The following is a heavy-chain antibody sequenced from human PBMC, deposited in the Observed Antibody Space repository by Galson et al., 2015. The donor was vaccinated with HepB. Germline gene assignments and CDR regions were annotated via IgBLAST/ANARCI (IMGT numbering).Heavy chain of an antibody. Sequence: SVKVSCKASGYTFTSYGISWVRQAPGQGLEWMGWISAYNGNTNYAQKLQGRVTMTTDTSTSTAYMELRSLRSDDTAVYYCAGNTAMDSSLDYWGQGTLVTVSS. CDR3: AGNTAMDSSLDY. V-gene: IGHV1-18*01. D-gene: IGHD5-18*01. CDR2: ISAYNGNT. J-gene: IGHJ4*02. CDR1: GYTFTSYG.